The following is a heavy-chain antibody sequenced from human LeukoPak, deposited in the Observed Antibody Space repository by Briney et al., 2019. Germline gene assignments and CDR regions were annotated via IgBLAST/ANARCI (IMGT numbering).Heavy chain of an antibody. CDR1: GFTFSSYS. V-gene: IGHV3-53*01. Sequence: GSLRLSCAASGFTFSSYSMNWVRQAPGKGLEWVSVIYSGGSTYYADSVKGRFTISRDNSKNTLYLQMNSLRAEDTAVYYCARVGYDSSGYYLDYWGQGTLVTVSS. D-gene: IGHD3-22*01. J-gene: IGHJ4*02. CDR3: ARVGYDSSGYYLDY. CDR2: IYSGGST.